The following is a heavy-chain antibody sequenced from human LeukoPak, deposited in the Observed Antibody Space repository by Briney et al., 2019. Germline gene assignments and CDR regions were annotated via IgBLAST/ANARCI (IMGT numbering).Heavy chain of an antibody. CDR3: ATGGHRIPGEDFLYYYYMDV. J-gene: IGHJ6*03. Sequence: GASVKVSCKVSGYTLTELSIHWVRQAPGKGLEWMGGFNPEDGETIYARKFQGRVTMAEDTSTDTAYMELSSLRSEDTAVYYCATGGHRIPGEDFLYYYYMDVWGKGTTVTVSS. CDR2: FNPEDGET. D-gene: IGHD2/OR15-2a*01. V-gene: IGHV1-24*01. CDR1: GYTLTELS.